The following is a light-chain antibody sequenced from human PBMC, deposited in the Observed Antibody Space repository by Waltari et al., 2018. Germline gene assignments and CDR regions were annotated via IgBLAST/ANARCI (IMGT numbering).Light chain of an antibody. CDR2: KAS. V-gene: IGKV1-5*03. J-gene: IGKJ4*01. Sequence: DLQMTQSPSTLSASVAARVTITRRASQRISNWLAWYQQKPGKAPKPLIYKASTLESGVPSRFSGSGSGTEFTLTISSLQPDDFATYYCQQYNSYSLLTFGGGTKVEIK. CDR1: QRISNW. CDR3: QQYNSYSLLT.